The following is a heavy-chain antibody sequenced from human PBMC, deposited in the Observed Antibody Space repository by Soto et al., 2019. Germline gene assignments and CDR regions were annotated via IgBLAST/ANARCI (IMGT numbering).Heavy chain of an antibody. Sequence: QVQLVQSGAEDKKPGASVKISCEASGYTFTTFGIHWVRQAPGQRLEWMGWINAANGDTEYSQTFPGRVTFTAETSASTAYMELSSLRSEDTAVYYCARDDCSGGTCYPRTGAFDVWGQGTMVTASS. D-gene: IGHD2-15*01. CDR1: GYTFTTFG. CDR3: ARDDCSGGTCYPRTGAFDV. CDR2: INAANGDT. J-gene: IGHJ3*01. V-gene: IGHV1-3*05.